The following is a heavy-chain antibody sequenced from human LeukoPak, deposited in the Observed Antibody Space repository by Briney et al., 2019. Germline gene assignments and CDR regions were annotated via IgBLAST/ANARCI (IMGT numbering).Heavy chain of an antibody. Sequence: PGGSLRLSCAASGMTFRNYGFHWVRQAPGKGLEWVTIIWYDGSNEYYADSVKGRFAFSRDNSKNTLYLQVNNLRVEDTAVYYCATSRGSYYMDVWGKGTTVTVSS. V-gene: IGHV3-33*01. CDR1: GMTFRNYG. J-gene: IGHJ6*03. CDR2: IWYDGSNE. CDR3: ATSRGSYYMDV. D-gene: IGHD1-26*01.